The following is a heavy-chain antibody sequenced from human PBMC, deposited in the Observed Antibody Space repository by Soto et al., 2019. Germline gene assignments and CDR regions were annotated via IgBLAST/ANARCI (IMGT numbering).Heavy chain of an antibody. J-gene: IGHJ4*02. Sequence: GESLKISCKGSGYTFTSYWIGWVRQMPGKGLEWMGIIYPGDSDTRYSPSFQGQVTISADKSISTAYLQWSSLKASDTAMYYCARRYCTTTNCYGGEFDYWGQGTLVTVSS. V-gene: IGHV5-51*01. D-gene: IGHD2-2*01. CDR2: IYPGDSDT. CDR3: ARRYCTTTNCYGGEFDY. CDR1: GYTFTSYW.